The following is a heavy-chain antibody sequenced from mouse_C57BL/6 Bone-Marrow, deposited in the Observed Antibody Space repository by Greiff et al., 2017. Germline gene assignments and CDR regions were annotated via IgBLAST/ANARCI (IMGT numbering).Heavy chain of an antibody. V-gene: IGHV14-4*01. CDR1: GFNIKDDY. D-gene: IGHD2-5*01. CDR3: TTDSNYAMDY. CDR2: IDPENGDT. J-gene: IGHJ4*01. Sequence: VQLQQSGAELVRPGASVKLSCTASGFNIKDDYMHWVKQRPEQGLEWIGWIDPENGDTEYASKFQGKATITADTSSNTAYLQLISLKSEDTAVYYCTTDSNYAMDYWGQGTSVTVSS.